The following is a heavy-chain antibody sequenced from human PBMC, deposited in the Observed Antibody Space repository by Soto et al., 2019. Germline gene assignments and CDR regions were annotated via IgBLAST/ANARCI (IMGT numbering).Heavy chain of an antibody. J-gene: IGHJ4*02. CDR2: ISHSGST. Sequence: SETLSLTCAVSGDSISSGDYYWSWTRQHPGKGLEWVGHISHSGSTYCNPSLKSRPTLSVDTSKNQFSLKLTSVTAADTAVYYCARYRREAVAGYTLDNWGQGILVTVSS. CDR1: GDSISSGDYY. D-gene: IGHD6-13*01. V-gene: IGHV4-31*11. CDR3: ARYRREAVAGYTLDN.